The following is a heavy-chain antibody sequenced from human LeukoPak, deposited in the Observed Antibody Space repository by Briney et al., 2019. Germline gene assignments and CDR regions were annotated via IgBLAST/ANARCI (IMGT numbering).Heavy chain of an antibody. CDR3: AHRLMGYYDVLTGPLDEGDDAFDI. Sequence: SVPTLVKPTQTLTLTCTFSGFSLSTSGVGVGWIRQPPGTTLEWLALTYWNDDKRYSPSLKSSLTITKDTSKTQVVLTMTNMDPVDTPTYYCAHRLMGYYDVLTGPLDEGDDAFDIWGQGTMVTVSS. CDR1: GFSLSTSGVG. V-gene: IGHV2-5*01. CDR2: TYWNDDK. J-gene: IGHJ3*02. D-gene: IGHD3-9*01.